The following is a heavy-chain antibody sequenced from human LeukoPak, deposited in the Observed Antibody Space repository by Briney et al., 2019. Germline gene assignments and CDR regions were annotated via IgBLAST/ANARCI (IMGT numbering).Heavy chain of an antibody. CDR1: GYTFTSYH. CDR2: IIPILGIA. CDR3: ARDVETAAGFYFDY. V-gene: IGHV1-69*04. J-gene: IGHJ4*02. D-gene: IGHD6-13*01. Sequence: ASVKVSCKTSGYTFTSYHMHWVRQAPGQGLEWVGRIIPILGIANYAQKFQGRVTITADKSTSTAYMELSSLRSEDTAVYYCARDVETAAGFYFDYWGQGTLVTVSS.